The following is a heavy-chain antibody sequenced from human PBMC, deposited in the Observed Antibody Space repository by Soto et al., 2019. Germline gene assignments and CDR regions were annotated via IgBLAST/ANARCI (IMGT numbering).Heavy chain of an antibody. CDR1: GGSISSGDYY. D-gene: IGHD3-16*01. CDR3: AGRYGGNFDY. J-gene: IGHJ4*02. V-gene: IGHV4-30-4*02. CDR2: IYNSGRT. Sequence: PSETLSLTCTVSGGSISSGDYYWSWIRQPPGKGLEWIGSIYNSGRTYYNPSLKSRVTISVDTSKNQFSLKLSSVTAADTAVYYCAGRYGGNFDYWGQGTLVTVAS.